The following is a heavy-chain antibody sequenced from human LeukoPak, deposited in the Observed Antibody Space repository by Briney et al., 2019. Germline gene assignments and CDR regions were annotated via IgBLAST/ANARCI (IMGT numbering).Heavy chain of an antibody. CDR3: ARGAAAAGNNWFDP. CDR2: ISAYNGNT. D-gene: IGHD6-13*01. CDR1: GYTFTSYG. Sequence: ASVNVSCKASGYTFTSYGISWVRHAPGQGLELMGWISAYNGNTNYAKKLQGRVTMTTDTSTSTAYMELRSMRSDDTAVYYCARGAAAAGNNWFDPWGQGTLVTVSS. V-gene: IGHV1-18*01. J-gene: IGHJ5*02.